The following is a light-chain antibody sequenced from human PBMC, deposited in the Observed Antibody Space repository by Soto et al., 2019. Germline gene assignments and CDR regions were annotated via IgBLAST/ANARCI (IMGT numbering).Light chain of an antibody. J-gene: IGKJ1*01. CDR2: GAS. Sequence: EIVLTQSPGTLSLSPGERATLSFGASQSFTSNYLAWYQQKPGQAPRLLIYGASTRATGIPDRFSGSGSGTDFTLTISRLEPEDFAVYCCHQYGSSPRTFGQGTKVDIK. CDR3: HQYGSSPRT. V-gene: IGKV3-20*01. CDR1: QSFTSNY.